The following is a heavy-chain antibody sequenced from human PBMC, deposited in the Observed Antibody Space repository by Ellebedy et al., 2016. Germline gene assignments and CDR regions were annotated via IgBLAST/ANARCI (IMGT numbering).Heavy chain of an antibody. CDR3: ARDLYYYGSGGFDY. CDR1: GGSISSSNW. Sequence: GSLRLSCAVSGGSISSSNWWSWVRQPPGKGLEWIGEIYHSGSTNYNPSLKSRVTISVDKSKNQFSLKLSSVTAADTAVYYCARDLYYYGSGGFDYWGQGTLVTVSS. D-gene: IGHD3-10*01. CDR2: IYHSGST. J-gene: IGHJ4*02. V-gene: IGHV4-4*02.